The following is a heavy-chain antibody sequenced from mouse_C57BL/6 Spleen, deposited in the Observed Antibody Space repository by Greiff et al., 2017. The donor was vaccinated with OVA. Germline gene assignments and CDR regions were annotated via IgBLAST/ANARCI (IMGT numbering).Heavy chain of an antibody. CDR2: INPNNGGT. CDR1: GYTFTDYN. J-gene: IGHJ3*01. Sequence: EVMLVESGPELVKPGASVKIPCKASGYTFTDYNMDWVKQSHGKSLEWIGDINPNNGGTIYNQKFKGKATLTVDKSSSTAYMELRSLTSEDTAVYYCARKDFAYWGQGTLVTVSA. CDR3: ARKDFAY. V-gene: IGHV1-18*01.